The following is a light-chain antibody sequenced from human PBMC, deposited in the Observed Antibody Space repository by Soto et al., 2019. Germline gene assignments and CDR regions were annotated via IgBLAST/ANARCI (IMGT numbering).Light chain of an antibody. CDR3: QSYDSSLSGWV. CDR2: GNG. J-gene: IGLJ3*02. V-gene: IGLV1-40*01. CDR1: SSNIGAGYD. Sequence: QSVLTQPPSESGAPGQRVTISCTGSSSNIGAGYDVHWYQQLPGTAPKLLIYGNGNRPSGVPDRFSGSKSGTSASLAITGLQAEDETDYYCQSYDSSLSGWVFGGGTKVTVL.